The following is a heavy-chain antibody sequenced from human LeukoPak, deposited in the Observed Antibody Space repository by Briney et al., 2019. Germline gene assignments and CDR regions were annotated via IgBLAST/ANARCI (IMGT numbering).Heavy chain of an antibody. Sequence: ASVKVSCKASDYTFTHYGISWVRQAPGQGLEWMGWISAYNGNTNYAQKLQGRVTMTTDTSTSTAYMELRSLRSDDTAVYYCARDGYSHYYYYMDVWGKGTTVTISS. CDR3: ARDGYSHYYYYMDV. D-gene: IGHD5-24*01. J-gene: IGHJ6*03. CDR2: ISAYNGNT. V-gene: IGHV1-18*01. CDR1: DYTFTHYG.